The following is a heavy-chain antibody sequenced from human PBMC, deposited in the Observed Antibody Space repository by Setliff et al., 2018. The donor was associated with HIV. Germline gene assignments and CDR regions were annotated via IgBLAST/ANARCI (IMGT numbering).Heavy chain of an antibody. Sequence: SETLSLTCTVSGVSTSSSSYYWGWIRQPLGKGLEWIGYIYYSGSTNYNPSLKSRVTMSLDTPKNQFSLKLSSVTAADTAVYYCARDRKSLGYNFWSGFRPDAAFDIWGQGTMVTVSS. CDR2: IYYSGST. V-gene: IGHV4-61*01. CDR1: GVSTSSSSYY. D-gene: IGHD3-3*01. CDR3: ARDRKSLGYNFWSGFRPDAAFDI. J-gene: IGHJ3*02.